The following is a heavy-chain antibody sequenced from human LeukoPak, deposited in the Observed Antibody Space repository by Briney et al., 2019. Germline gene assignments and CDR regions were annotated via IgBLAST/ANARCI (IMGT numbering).Heavy chain of an antibody. Sequence: GGSLRLSCAASGFTFSTYAMSWVRQAPGKGLEWVSAISSSGGNTYYADSVKGRFTISRDSSKNTLYLQMNSLRAEDTAGYYCARVRVVAATSRWFDPWGQGTLVTVSS. CDR2: ISSSGGNT. CDR1: GFTFSTYA. V-gene: IGHV3-23*01. D-gene: IGHD2-15*01. CDR3: ARVRVVAATSRWFDP. J-gene: IGHJ5*02.